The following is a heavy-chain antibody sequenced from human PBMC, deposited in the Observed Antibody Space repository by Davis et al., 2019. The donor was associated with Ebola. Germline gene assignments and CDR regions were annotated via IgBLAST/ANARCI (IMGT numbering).Heavy chain of an antibody. J-gene: IGHJ4*02. CDR1: GDSVSSKRAA. V-gene: IGHV6-1*01. CDR3: ARDLGGSFDN. CDR2: TYYRSKWYN. D-gene: IGHD7-27*01. Sequence: LRLSCGISGDSVSSKRAAWSWIRQSPSRGLEWLGRTYYRSKWYNDYAVSVKSRITVNPDTSKNQFSLQLNSVTPEDTAVYFCARDLGGSFDNWGQGTLVTVSS.